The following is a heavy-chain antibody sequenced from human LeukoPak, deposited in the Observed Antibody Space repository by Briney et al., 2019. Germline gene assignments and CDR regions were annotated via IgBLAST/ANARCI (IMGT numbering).Heavy chain of an antibody. CDR1: GFTFDDYA. CDR3: AKLAAMETYYYYGMDV. V-gene: IGHV3-9*01. D-gene: IGHD5-18*01. Sequence: PGGSLRLSCAASGFTFDDYAMHWVRQAPGKGLEWVSGISWNSGSIGYADSVKGRFTISRDNAKNSLYLQMNSLKAEDTALYYCAKLAAMETYYYYGMDVWGQGTTVTVSS. J-gene: IGHJ6*02. CDR2: ISWNSGSI.